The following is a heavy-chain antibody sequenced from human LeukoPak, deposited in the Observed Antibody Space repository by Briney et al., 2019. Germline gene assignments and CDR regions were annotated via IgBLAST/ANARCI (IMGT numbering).Heavy chain of an antibody. Sequence: SGGSLSLSCAASGFTLSRYDMHWVRQAPGEGLKWVAYFGITSTIYYAESVKGRFTISRDNAKNSLYLQMNSLRAEDTAVYYCAGFGDYPYWGQGTLVTVSS. J-gene: IGHJ4*02. D-gene: IGHD4-17*01. CDR3: AGFGDYPY. CDR2: FGITSTI. V-gene: IGHV3-48*01. CDR1: GFTLSRYD.